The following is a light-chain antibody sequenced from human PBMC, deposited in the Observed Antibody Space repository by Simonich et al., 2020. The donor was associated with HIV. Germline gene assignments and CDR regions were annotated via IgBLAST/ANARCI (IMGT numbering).Light chain of an antibody. V-gene: IGKV3-15*01. Sequence: EIVMTQSPATLSVSPGERATLSCRASQSIRSTLAWYQQKPGPTPRLLIFAASTRATGIPVGFSGSGAGTEFTLTISSMESEDFAVYYCQQCNNWPPTFGQGTKVEIK. J-gene: IGKJ1*01. CDR1: QSIRST. CDR3: QQCNNWPPT. CDR2: AAS.